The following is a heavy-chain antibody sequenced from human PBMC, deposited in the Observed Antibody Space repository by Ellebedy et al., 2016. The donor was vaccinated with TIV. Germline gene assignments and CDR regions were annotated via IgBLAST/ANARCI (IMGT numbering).Heavy chain of an antibody. Sequence: GESLKISCAASGFTFSSYGMHWVRQAPGKGLEWVAVIWYDGSNKYYADSVKGRFTVSKDISRNTVFLQMNNLAADDTAMYYCAVLNWVDGVRGWGQGTLVTVSS. D-gene: IGHD3-10*01. J-gene: IGHJ4*02. CDR2: IWYDGSNK. V-gene: IGHV3-33*08. CDR1: GFTFSSYG. CDR3: AVLNWVDGVRG.